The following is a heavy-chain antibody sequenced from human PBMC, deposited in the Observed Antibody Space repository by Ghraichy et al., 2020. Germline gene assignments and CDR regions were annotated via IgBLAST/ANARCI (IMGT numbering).Heavy chain of an antibody. Sequence: GGSLRLSCAASGFTFSSYDMHWVRQATGKGLEWVSAIGTAGDTYYPGSVKGRFTISRENAKNSLYLQMNSLRAGDTAVYYCARGVMSGSNYHYYYGMDVWGQGTTVTVSS. CDR1: GFTFSSYD. D-gene: IGHD1-26*01. CDR2: IGTAGDT. V-gene: IGHV3-13*01. CDR3: ARGVMSGSNYHYYYGMDV. J-gene: IGHJ6*02.